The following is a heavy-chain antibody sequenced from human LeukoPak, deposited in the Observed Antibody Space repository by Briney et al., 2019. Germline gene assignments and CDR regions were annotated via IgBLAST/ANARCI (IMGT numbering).Heavy chain of an antibody. CDR2: ISGSGGST. V-gene: IGHV3-23*01. CDR1: GFTISGHA. D-gene: IGHD5-18*01. CDR3: ANEIVWIQLS. Sequence: GGSLRLSCVASGFTISGHAMSWVRQAPGKGLEWVSAISGSGGSTYYADSVKGRFTISRDNSKNTLYLQMNSLRAEDTAVYYCANEIVWIQLSWGQGTLVTVSS. J-gene: IGHJ5*02.